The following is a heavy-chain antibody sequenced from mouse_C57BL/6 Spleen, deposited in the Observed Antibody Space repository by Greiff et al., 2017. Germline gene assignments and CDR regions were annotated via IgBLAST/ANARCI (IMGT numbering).Heavy chain of an antibody. CDR2: IRNKANGYTT. D-gene: IGHD2-10*01. J-gene: IGHJ3*01. CDR3: ARYSSYYTWCAY. V-gene: IGHV7-3*01. Sequence: EVKLQESGGGLVQPGGSLSLSCAASGFTFTDYYMSWVRQPPGKALEWLGFIRNKANGYTTEYSASVKGRFTISRDNSQSILYLQMNALRAEDSATYYCARYSSYYTWCAYWGQGTLVTVSA. CDR1: GFTFTDYY.